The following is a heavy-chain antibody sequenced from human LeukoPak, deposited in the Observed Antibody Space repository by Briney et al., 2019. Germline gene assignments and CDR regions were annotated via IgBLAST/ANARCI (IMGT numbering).Heavy chain of an antibody. CDR3: ARDHVYGSNSPGG. J-gene: IGHJ4*02. Sequence: ASVKVSCKASGYTFTGYYIHWGRQAPGQGLEWMGWINPNSGGTNYAQKFQCRVTITRDTSISTAYMELSRLRSDDTAVYYCARDHVYGSNSPGGWGQGTLVTVSS. D-gene: IGHD4-23*01. V-gene: IGHV1-2*02. CDR2: INPNSGGT. CDR1: GYTFTGYY.